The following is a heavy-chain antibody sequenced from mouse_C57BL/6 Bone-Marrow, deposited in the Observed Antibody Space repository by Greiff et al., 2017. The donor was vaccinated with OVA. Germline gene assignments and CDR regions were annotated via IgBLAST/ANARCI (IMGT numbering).Heavy chain of an antibody. V-gene: IGHV1-82*01. D-gene: IGHD1-1*01. J-gene: IGHJ2*01. CDR3: AREEDYYGSSPFGY. CDR1: GYAFSSSW. Sequence: QVQLQQSGPELVKPGASVKISGKASGYAFSSSWMNWVQQRPGKGLEWIGRIYPGDGDTNYNGKFKGKATLTADKSSSTAYMQLSSLTSEHSAVSFCAREEDYYGSSPFGYWGQGTTLTVSS. CDR2: IYPGDGDT.